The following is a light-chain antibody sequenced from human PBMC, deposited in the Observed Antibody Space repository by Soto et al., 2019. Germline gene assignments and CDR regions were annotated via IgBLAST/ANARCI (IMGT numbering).Light chain of an antibody. V-gene: IGLV2-23*02. CDR1: SSDVGSYNL. CDR3: CSYAGGSTVV. Sequence: QSVLTQPASVSGSPGQSITISCTGTSSDVGSYNLVSWYQQHPGKAPKLMIYEVSERPSGVSNRFSGSKSGNTASLTISGLQAGDEADYYCCSYAGGSTVVFGGGTKLTVL. J-gene: IGLJ2*01. CDR2: EVS.